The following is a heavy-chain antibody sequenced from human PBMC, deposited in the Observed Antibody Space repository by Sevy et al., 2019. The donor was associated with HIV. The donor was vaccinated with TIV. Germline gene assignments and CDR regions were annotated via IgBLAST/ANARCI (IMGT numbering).Heavy chain of an antibody. CDR2: ISSGSTYI. Sequence: GGSRRLSCAASGFTFSSYSMNWVRQAPGKGLEWVSSISSGSTYIYYVDSVKGRFTISRDNAKNSLYLQMNSLRAEDTAVYYCASDRGVGTSCYGMDVWGQGTTVTVSS. J-gene: IGHJ6*02. D-gene: IGHD1-26*01. V-gene: IGHV3-21*01. CDR3: ASDRGVGTSCYGMDV. CDR1: GFTFSSYS.